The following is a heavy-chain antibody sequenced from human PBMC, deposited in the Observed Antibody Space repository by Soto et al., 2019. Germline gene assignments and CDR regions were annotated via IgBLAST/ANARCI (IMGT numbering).Heavy chain of an antibody. Sequence: SETLSLTCTVSGGSISSSSYYWGWIRQPPGKGLEWIGSIYYSGSTYYNPSLKSRVTISVDTSKNQFSLKLSSVTAADTAVYYCARPRGGDYDHYFDYWGQGTLVTVSS. CDR2: IYYSGST. CDR3: ARPRGGDYDHYFDY. V-gene: IGHV4-39*01. D-gene: IGHD4-17*01. CDR1: GGSISSSSYY. J-gene: IGHJ4*02.